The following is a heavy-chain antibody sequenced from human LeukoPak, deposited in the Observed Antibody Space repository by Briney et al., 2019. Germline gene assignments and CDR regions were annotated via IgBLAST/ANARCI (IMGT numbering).Heavy chain of an antibody. CDR1: GFSSSSYK. V-gene: IGHV3-21*01. D-gene: IGHD1-1*01. J-gene: IGHJ4*02. CDR3: GERSVYSAGGEAFDH. CDR2: IISGRSYR. Sequence: RGSLRLSCVASGFSSSSYKMSWVRQAPGKGLGWVSSIISGRSYRFYADSVKGRFTISTDTTKNSLYLQMNSARAQRTAVYFSGERSVYSAGGEAFDHWGQGTLVTVSS.